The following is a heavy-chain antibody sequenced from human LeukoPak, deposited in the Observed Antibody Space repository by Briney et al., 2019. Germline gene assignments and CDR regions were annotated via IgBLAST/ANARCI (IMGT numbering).Heavy chain of an antibody. CDR2: ISGSGGST. Sequence: GGSLRLSCAASGFTFSSYAMSWVRQAPGKGLEWVSAISGSGGSTYYADSVKGRFTISRDDSKNTLYLQMNSLRAEDTAVYYCAKEVLRYYYDSSGYYSGYWGQGTLVTVSS. CDR3: AKEVLRYYYDSSGYYSGY. CDR1: GFTFSSYA. V-gene: IGHV3-23*01. D-gene: IGHD3-22*01. J-gene: IGHJ4*02.